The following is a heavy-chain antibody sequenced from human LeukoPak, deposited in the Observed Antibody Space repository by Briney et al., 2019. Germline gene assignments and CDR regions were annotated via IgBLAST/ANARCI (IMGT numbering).Heavy chain of an antibody. CDR1: GFTFDDYA. D-gene: IGHD6-19*01. CDR2: NSWNSGSI. J-gene: IGHJ4*02. Sequence: GRSLRLSCAASGFTFDDYAMHWVRQAPGKGLEWVSGNSWNSGSIGYADSVKGRFTISRDNAKNSLYLQMNSLRAEDTALYYCAKVHSSGWYMFNDWGQGTLVTVSS. V-gene: IGHV3-9*01. CDR3: AKVHSSGWYMFND.